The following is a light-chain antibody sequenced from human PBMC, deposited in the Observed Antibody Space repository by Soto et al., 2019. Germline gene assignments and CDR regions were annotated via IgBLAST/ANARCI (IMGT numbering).Light chain of an antibody. CDR1: SSNIGAGYD. CDR2: GNS. V-gene: IGLV1-40*01. Sequence: QSVLTQPPSVSGAPGQRVTISCTGSSSNIGAGYDVHWYQQLPGTAPKVLIYGNSNRPSGVPDRFSGSKSGTSASLAITGLQAEDAADYYCQSYDSSLSAFYVFGTGTKLTVL. CDR3: QSYDSSLSAFYV. J-gene: IGLJ1*01.